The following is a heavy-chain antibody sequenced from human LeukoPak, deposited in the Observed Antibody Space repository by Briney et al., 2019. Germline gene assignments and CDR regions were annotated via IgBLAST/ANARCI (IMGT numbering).Heavy chain of an antibody. V-gene: IGHV4-59*01. CDR1: GGPISSYY. Sequence: SETLSLTCTVSGGPISSYYWGWIRQPAGKGLEWIGYISYSGTTNYSPSLKSRVTIPVDTSKNEFSLTLSCVAGAVTAVCCCARAGRYVLYFDLWGRGTLVTVSS. J-gene: IGHJ2*01. CDR3: ARAGRYVLYFDL. CDR2: ISYSGTT. D-gene: IGHD1-1*01.